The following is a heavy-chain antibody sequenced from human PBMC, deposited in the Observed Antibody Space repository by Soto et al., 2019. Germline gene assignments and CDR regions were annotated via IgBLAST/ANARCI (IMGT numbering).Heavy chain of an antibody. Sequence: GPSVKVSCKASGYTFTSYGISWVRQAPGQGLEWMGWISAYNGNTNYAQKLQGRVTMTTDTSTSTAYMELRSLRSDDTAVYYCARGSNSLYYYYYGMDVWGQGTTVTVSS. J-gene: IGHJ6*02. D-gene: IGHD1-26*01. CDR2: ISAYNGNT. V-gene: IGHV1-18*01. CDR1: GYTFTSYG. CDR3: ARGSNSLYYYYYGMDV.